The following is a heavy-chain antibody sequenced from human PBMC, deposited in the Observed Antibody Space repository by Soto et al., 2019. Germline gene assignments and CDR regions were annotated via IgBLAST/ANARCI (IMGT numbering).Heavy chain of an antibody. CDR2: ISSSSSYI. CDR1: GFTFSSYS. CDR3: ARDRGIAVAPHYFDY. V-gene: IGHV3-21*01. Sequence: PAGSLRHSCAASGFTFSSYSLNWDRQAPGKGPEWVSSISSSSSYIYYADSVKGRFTISRDNAKNSLYLQMNSLRAEDTAVYYCARDRGIAVAPHYFDYWGQGTLVTVSS. J-gene: IGHJ4*02. D-gene: IGHD6-19*01.